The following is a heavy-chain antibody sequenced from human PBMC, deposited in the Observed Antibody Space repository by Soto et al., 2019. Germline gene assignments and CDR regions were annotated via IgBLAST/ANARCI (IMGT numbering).Heavy chain of an antibody. Sequence: QVQLVESGGGVVQPGRSLRLSCAASGFTFSSYGMHWVRQAPGKGLEWVAVIWDDGSNKYYADSVKGRFTISRDNSKNTLYLQMNSLRAEDTAVYYCARAWPTVTEEEYYFDYWGQGTLVTVSS. D-gene: IGHD4-4*01. CDR3: ARAWPTVTEEEYYFDY. J-gene: IGHJ4*02. V-gene: IGHV3-33*01. CDR2: IWDDGSNK. CDR1: GFTFSSYG.